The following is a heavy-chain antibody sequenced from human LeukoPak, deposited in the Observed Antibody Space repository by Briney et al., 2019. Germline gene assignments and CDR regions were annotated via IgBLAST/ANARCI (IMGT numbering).Heavy chain of an antibody. J-gene: IGHJ4*02. CDR2: ISGSGGST. Sequence: GGSLRLSCAASGFTFSSYAMSWVRQAPGKGLEWVSAISGSGGSTYYADSVKGRFTISRDNSKNTLYLQMNSLRVEDTAVYYCARDGYNYVVDYWGQGTLVTVSS. D-gene: IGHD5-24*01. CDR3: ARDGYNYVVDY. CDR1: GFTFSSYA. V-gene: IGHV3-23*01.